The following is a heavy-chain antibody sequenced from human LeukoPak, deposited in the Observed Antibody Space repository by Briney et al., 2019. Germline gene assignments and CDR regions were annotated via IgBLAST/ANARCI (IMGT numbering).Heavy chain of an antibody. J-gene: IGHJ3*02. CDR3: AREQWPLAFDI. D-gene: IGHD6-19*01. Sequence: PGGSLRLSRAASGFTFSSYWMSWVRQAPGKGLEWVANIKQDGSEKYYVDSVKGRFTISRDNAKNSLYLQMNSLRAEDTAVYYCAREQWPLAFDIWGQGTMVTVSS. CDR2: IKQDGSEK. V-gene: IGHV3-7*01. CDR1: GFTFSSYW.